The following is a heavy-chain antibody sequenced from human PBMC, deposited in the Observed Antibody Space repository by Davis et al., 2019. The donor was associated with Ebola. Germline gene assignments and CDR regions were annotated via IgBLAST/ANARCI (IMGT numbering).Heavy chain of an antibody. J-gene: IGHJ5*02. V-gene: IGHV3-33*01. Sequence: PGGSLRLSCAASGFTFSDYGMHWVRQAPGKGLEWLAVIYSDASKEYYLDSVKGRFTISRDNSKNTLYLQMSGLRVEDTAIYYCARDRAYSLPSLVPGHWFDPWGQGTLVTVSS. D-gene: IGHD1-26*01. CDR3: ARDRAYSLPSLVPGHWFDP. CDR1: GFTFSDYG. CDR2: IYSDASKE.